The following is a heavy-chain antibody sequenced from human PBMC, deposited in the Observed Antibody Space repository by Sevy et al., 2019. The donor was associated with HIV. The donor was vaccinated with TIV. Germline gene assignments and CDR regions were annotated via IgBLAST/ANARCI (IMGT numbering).Heavy chain of an antibody. D-gene: IGHD1-26*01. CDR3: ARHRESYPKPYYFDY. CDR1: GGSISSSSYY. V-gene: IGHV4-39*01. J-gene: IGHJ4*02. Sequence: SETLSLTCTVSGGSISSSSYYWGWIRQPPGKGLEWIGSIYYSGSTYYNPSLKSRVTISVDTSKNQFSLKLSSVTAAEPAVYYCARHRESYPKPYYFDYWGQGTLVTVSS. CDR2: IYYSGST.